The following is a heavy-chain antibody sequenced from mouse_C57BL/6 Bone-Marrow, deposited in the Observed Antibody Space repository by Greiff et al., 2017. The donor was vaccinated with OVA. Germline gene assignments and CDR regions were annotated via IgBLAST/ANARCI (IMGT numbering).Heavy chain of an antibody. V-gene: IGHV1-39*01. CDR1: GYSFTDYN. Sequence: VQLQQSGPELVKPGASVKISCKASGYSFTDYNMNWVKQSNGKSLEWIGVINPNYGTTSYNQKFKGKATLTVDQSSSTAYMQLNSLSSEDSSVYYCARLDFHYYASSTYYFDCWGQGTTLTVSS. CDR2: INPNYGTT. D-gene: IGHD1-1*01. CDR3: ARLDFHYYASSTYYFDC. J-gene: IGHJ2*01.